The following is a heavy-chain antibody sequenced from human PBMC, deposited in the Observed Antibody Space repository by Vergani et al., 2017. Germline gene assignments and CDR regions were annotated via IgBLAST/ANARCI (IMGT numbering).Heavy chain of an antibody. Sequence: QVQLVESGGGVVQPGTSLRLSCVVSGFALNRHAMYWVCQAPGKGLEWVVGISFDGTNEYYPDLVKGRFTISRDIAKNTLYLQVRSLRLEDTGVYHCVRDRGLCAGGTCYTEAWDYWGQGTPVTVSS. CDR1: GFALNRHA. D-gene: IGHD2-2*02. CDR3: VRDRGLCAGGTCYTEAWDY. J-gene: IGHJ4*02. CDR2: ISFDGTNE. V-gene: IGHV3-30-3*01.